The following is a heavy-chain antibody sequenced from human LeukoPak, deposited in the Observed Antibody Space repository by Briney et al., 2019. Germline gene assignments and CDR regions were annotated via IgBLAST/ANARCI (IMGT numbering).Heavy chain of an antibody. CDR2: VSAYNGNT. CDR1: GYTFTSYG. Sequence: ASVKVSCKASGYTFTSYGISWARQAPGQGLEWMGWVSAYNGNTNYAQKLQGRVTMTTDTSTSTAYMELRSLRSDDTAVYYCARVGSGWDYMDVWGKGTTVTVSS. V-gene: IGHV1-18*01. D-gene: IGHD3-10*01. CDR3: ARVGSGWDYMDV. J-gene: IGHJ6*03.